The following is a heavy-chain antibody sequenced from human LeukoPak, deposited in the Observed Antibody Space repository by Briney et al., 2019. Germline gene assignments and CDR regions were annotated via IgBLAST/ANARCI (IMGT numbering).Heavy chain of an antibody. Sequence: GASVKVSCKASGYTFTGYYMHWVRQAPGQGLEWMGWINPNSGGTNYAQKFQGRVTMTRDTSISTAYMELSRLRSDDTAVYYCARDTGGSAGRDAFDIWGQGTMVTVSS. CDR3: ARDTGGSAGRDAFDI. D-gene: IGHD1-1*01. J-gene: IGHJ3*02. CDR1: GYTFTGYY. V-gene: IGHV1-2*02. CDR2: INPNSGGT.